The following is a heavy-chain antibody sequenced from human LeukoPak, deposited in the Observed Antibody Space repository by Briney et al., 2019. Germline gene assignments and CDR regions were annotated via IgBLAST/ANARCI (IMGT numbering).Heavy chain of an antibody. J-gene: IGHJ3*02. V-gene: IGHV3-21*01. CDR2: ISSSSSYI. D-gene: IGHD6-13*01. CDR1: GFTFSSYS. Sequence: GGSLRLSCAASGFTFSSYSMNWVRQAPRKGLEWVSSISSSSSYIYYADSVKGRFTISRDNAKNSLYLQMNSLRAEDTAVYYCAREGTEPNIAAAVSAFDIWGQGTMVTVSS. CDR3: AREGTEPNIAAAVSAFDI.